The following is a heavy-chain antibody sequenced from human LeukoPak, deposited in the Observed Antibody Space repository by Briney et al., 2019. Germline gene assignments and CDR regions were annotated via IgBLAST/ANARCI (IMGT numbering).Heavy chain of an antibody. D-gene: IGHD1-26*01. CDR3: ATDRSWHLDF. CDR2: IWYDGSNK. CDR1: GFTFSSFA. Sequence: PGRSLRLSCAASGFTFSSFAMHWVRQAPGKGLEWLGIIWYDGSNKYYADSVKGRFTISRDNSKNTLYLQMSNLRAEDTAVYYCATDRSWHLDFWGQGTLVTVSS. V-gene: IGHV3-33*01. J-gene: IGHJ4*02.